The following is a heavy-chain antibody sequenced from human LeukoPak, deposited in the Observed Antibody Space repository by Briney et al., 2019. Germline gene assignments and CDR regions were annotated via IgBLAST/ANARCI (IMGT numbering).Heavy chain of an antibody. CDR2: ISGSGGST. J-gene: IGHJ4*02. Sequence: PGTSLRLSCAASGFTFSSYAMSWVRQAPGKGLEWVSAISGSGGSTYYADSVKGRFTISRDNSKNTLYLQMNSLRAEDTAVYYCAKDPPVVVGATTFDYWGQGTLVTVSS. CDR1: GFTFSSYA. V-gene: IGHV3-23*01. D-gene: IGHD1-26*01. CDR3: AKDPPVVVGATTFDY.